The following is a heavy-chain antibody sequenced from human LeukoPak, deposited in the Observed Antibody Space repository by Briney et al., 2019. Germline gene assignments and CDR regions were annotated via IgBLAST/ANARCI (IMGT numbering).Heavy chain of an antibody. CDR1: GYTFTGYY. V-gene: IGHV1-2*02. D-gene: IGHD5-24*01. CDR2: INPNSGGT. CDR3: ARAVKMADSPNWFDP. J-gene: IGHJ5*02. Sequence: ASVKVSCKASGYTFTGYYMHWVRQAPGQGLEWMGWINPNSGGTNYAQKFQGRVTMTRDTSISTAYMELSRLRSDDTAVYYCARAVKMADSPNWFDPWGQGTLVTVSS.